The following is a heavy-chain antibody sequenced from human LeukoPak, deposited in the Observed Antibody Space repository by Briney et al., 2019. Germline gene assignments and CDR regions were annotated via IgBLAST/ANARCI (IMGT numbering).Heavy chain of an antibody. D-gene: IGHD3-9*01. CDR2: IYTSGST. J-gene: IGHJ4*02. Sequence: SETLSLTCTVSGGSISSYYWSWIRQPPGKELEWIGYIYTSGSTNYSPSLKSRVTISVDTSKNQFSLKLSSVTAADTAVYYCARGRRRYFDWLPSKPVDYWGQGTLVTVSS. CDR1: GGSISSYY. CDR3: ARGRRRYFDWLPSKPVDY. V-gene: IGHV4-4*09.